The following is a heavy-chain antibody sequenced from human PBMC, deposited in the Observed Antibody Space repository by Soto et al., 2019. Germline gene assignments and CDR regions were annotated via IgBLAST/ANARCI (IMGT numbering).Heavy chain of an antibody. J-gene: IGHJ4*02. V-gene: IGHV3-23*01. CDR3: AKDWPGTSSVTSDY. Sequence: EVHLLESGGTLIQPGGSLRLSCAASGFDFSTYAMTWVRQAPGKGLEWVSDITYSGDTTYYADSVKGRFTISRDNFKNTVYLQLNSLRPDDTAMYYCAKDWPGTSSVTSDYWGQGTLVTVSS. D-gene: IGHD4-17*01. CDR2: ITYSGDTT. CDR1: GFDFSTYA.